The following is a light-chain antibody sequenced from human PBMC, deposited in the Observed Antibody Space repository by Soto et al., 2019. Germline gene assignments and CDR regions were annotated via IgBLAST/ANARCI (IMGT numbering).Light chain of an antibody. CDR3: QQYAGSPRT. CDR1: QSVSSSY. CDR2: GAS. Sequence: EIVLTQSPGTLSLSPGERATLSCRASQSVSSSYLAWYQQKPGQAPRLLIYGASSRATGIPDRFSGSGSGTDFTLTISSLEPEDFAVYFCQQYAGSPRTFGQGTKVDNK. V-gene: IGKV3-20*01. J-gene: IGKJ1*01.